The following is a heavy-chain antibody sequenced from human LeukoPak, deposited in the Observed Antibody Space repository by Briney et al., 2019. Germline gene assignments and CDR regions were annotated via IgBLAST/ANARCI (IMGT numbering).Heavy chain of an antibody. V-gene: IGHV4-34*01. Sequence: SGTLPLTFAVYRGSFIGYYWSWIRQPPAKGLEWTGHINHSGSTNYIPSLKSRVTISVDTSKNQFSLKLSTVTAADTAVYYCAVRRYYYDSSGYYYVFDYWGQGTLVTVST. CDR2: INHSGST. CDR3: AVRRYYYDSSGYYYVFDY. CDR1: RGSFIGYY. J-gene: IGHJ4*02. D-gene: IGHD3-22*01.